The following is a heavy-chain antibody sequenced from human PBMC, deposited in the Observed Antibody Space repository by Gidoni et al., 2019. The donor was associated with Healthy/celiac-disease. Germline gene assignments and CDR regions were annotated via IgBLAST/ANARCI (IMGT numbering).Heavy chain of an antibody. CDR3: ARAENYDYVWGSLDPTPFDI. D-gene: IGHD3-16*01. CDR1: GFTFSSYD. Sequence: EVQLVESGGGLVQPGGSLRLSCAASGFTFSSYDMHWVRQATGNGLEWVSAICTACDTYYPGSVTGLFTISREYAKHSLYLQMNSLRVGDTAVYFCARAENYDYVWGSLDPTPFDIWGQGTMVTVSS. J-gene: IGHJ3*02. CDR2: ICTACDT. V-gene: IGHV3-13*01.